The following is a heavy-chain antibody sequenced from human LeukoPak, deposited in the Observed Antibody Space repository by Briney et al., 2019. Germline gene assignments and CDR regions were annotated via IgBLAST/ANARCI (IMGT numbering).Heavy chain of an antibody. CDR3: ARGVEPLAANTLAY. CDR2: LYSDGNT. D-gene: IGHD1-14*01. CDR1: GFTVITND. V-gene: IGHV3-53*01. J-gene: IGHJ4*02. Sequence: GGSLRLSCAASGFTVITNDMTWVRQAPGKGLEWVSVLYSDGNTKYADSVQGRFTISRDNSKNTLYLEMNSLSSDHTAVYYCARGVEPLAANTLAYWGQGTLVTVSS.